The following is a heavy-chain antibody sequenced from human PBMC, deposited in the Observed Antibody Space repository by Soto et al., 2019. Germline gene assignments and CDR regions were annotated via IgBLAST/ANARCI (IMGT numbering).Heavy chain of an antibody. CDR2: IYHSGST. J-gene: IGHJ3*02. V-gene: IGHV4-4*02. D-gene: IGHD2-2*01. CDR3: ARRGEVPFGPAAFDI. CDR1: GGSISSSNW. Sequence: KPSETLSLTCAVSGGSISSSNWWSWVRQPPGKGLEWIGEIYHSGSTNYNPSLKSRVTISVDKSKNQFSLKLSSVTAADTAVYYCARRGEVPFGPAAFDIWGQGTTVTVSS.